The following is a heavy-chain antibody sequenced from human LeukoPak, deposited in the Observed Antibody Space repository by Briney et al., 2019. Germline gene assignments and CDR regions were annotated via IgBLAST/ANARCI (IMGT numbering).Heavy chain of an antibody. CDR1: GYTFTSYG. J-gene: IGHJ3*02. CDR3: ARDSYSDYGGSSGAFDI. CDR2: ISAYNGNT. D-gene: IGHD4-23*01. Sequence: ASVKVSCKASGYTFTSYGISWLRQAPGQGLEWMGWISAYNGNTNYAQKLQGRVTMTTDTSTSTAYMELRSLRSDDTAVYYCARDSYSDYGGSSGAFDIWGQGKMVTVSS. V-gene: IGHV1-18*01.